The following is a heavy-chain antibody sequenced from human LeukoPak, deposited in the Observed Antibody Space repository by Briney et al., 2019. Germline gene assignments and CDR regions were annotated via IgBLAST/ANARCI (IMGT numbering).Heavy chain of an antibody. CDR2: IIPIFGTA. V-gene: IGHV1-69*13. CDR3: ARAHRSRTPFVVVIAIPDAFDI. D-gene: IGHD2-21*01. Sequence: SVKVSCKASGGTFSSYAISWVRQAPGQGLEWMGGIIPIFGTANYAQKFQGRVTITADESTSTAYMELSSLRSEDTAVYYCARAHRSRTPFVVVIAIPDAFDIWGQGTMVTVSS. CDR1: GGTFSSYA. J-gene: IGHJ3*02.